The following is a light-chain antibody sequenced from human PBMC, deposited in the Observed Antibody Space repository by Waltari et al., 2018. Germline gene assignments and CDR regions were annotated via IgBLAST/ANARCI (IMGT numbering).Light chain of an antibody. Sequence: VLTQSPGTLSLSPGERATLSCRASQRLTKNYLAWYQQKPGQAPRLLIYGASSRVAGIPDRFSGSGSGTDFTLTISRLEPEDFAVYYCQQYGSSVLYTFGQGTKLEIK. J-gene: IGKJ2*01. CDR2: GAS. V-gene: IGKV3-20*01. CDR1: QRLTKNY. CDR3: QQYGSSVLYT.